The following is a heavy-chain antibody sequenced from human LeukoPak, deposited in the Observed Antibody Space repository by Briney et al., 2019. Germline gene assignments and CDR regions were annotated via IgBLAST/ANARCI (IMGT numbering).Heavy chain of an antibody. V-gene: IGHV3-7*01. J-gene: IGHJ6*03. Sequence: PGESLRLSCAASGFSFSSYWMSWVRQAPGKGLEWVANIKQDGSEKYYVDSVKGRFTISRDNAKDSLYLQMNSLRAEDTAVYYCARARAAIARLYYYYYYMDVWGKGTTVTVSS. CDR2: IKQDGSEK. CDR3: ARARAAIARLYYYYYYMDV. CDR1: GFSFSSYW. D-gene: IGHD2-2*01.